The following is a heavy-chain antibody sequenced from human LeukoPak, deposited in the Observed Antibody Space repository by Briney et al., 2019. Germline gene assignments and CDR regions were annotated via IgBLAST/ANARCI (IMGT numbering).Heavy chain of an antibody. CDR3: AKDNRVIVGATTHYYFDY. CDR1: GFTFDDYG. Sequence: GGSLRLSCAASGFTFDDYGMSWVRQAPGKGLEWVSGINWNGGNTGYADSVKGRFIISRDNAKNSLYLQMNSLRAEDTALYYCAKDNRVIVGATTHYYFDYWGQGTLVTVSS. J-gene: IGHJ4*02. CDR2: INWNGGNT. D-gene: IGHD1-26*01. V-gene: IGHV3-20*04.